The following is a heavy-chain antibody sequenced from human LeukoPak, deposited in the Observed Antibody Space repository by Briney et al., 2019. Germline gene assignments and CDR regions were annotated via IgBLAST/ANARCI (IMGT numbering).Heavy chain of an antibody. CDR1: EFTFSNYD. V-gene: IGHV3-74*01. CDR2: IHSYGTTT. D-gene: IGHD1-14*01. CDR3: ARDSSLPDY. Sequence: GGSLRLSCAASEFTFSNYDMHWVRQAPGKGLVWVSYIHSYGTTTNYADSVRGRFTISRDNAKNTLYLQVNSLRAKDTAVYYCARDSSLPDYWGQGTLVTVSS. J-gene: IGHJ4*02.